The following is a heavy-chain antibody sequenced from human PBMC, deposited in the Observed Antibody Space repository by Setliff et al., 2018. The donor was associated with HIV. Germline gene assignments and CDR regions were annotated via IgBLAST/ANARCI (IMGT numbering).Heavy chain of an antibody. CDR2: IYYSGST. CDR3: ARAKEWPDY. V-gene: IGHV4-59*01. CDR1: GGSISSYY. D-gene: IGHD3-3*01. J-gene: IGHJ4*02. Sequence: SETLSLTCTVSGGSISSYYWSWIRQPPGKGLEWIGYIYYSGSTNYNPSLKSRVTISVDTSKNQFSLKLSSVTAADTAVYYCARAKEWPDYWGQGTLVTVSS.